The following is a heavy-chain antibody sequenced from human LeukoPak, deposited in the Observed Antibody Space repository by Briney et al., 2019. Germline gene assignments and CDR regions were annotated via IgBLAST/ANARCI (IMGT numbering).Heavy chain of an antibody. Sequence: ASAKVSCKASGYTFTGYYMHWVRQAPGQGLEWMGIINPSGGSTSYAQKFQGRVTMTRDTSTSTVYMELSSLRSEDTAVYYCARAARGYCSGGSCYSDAFDIWGQGTMVTVSS. CDR2: INPSGGST. J-gene: IGHJ3*02. D-gene: IGHD2-15*01. CDR1: GYTFTGYY. CDR3: ARAARGYCSGGSCYSDAFDI. V-gene: IGHV1-46*01.